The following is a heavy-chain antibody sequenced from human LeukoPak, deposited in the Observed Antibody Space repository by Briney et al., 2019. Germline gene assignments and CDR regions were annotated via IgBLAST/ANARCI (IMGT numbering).Heavy chain of an antibody. J-gene: IGHJ4*02. CDR1: GFTFSYYW. Sequence: GGSLRLSCAASGFTFSYYWMHWVRQAPGKGLVWVSRIRGDGIGTSYADSVKGRFTISRDNAKNTLYLQMNSLRAEDTAAYYCARLLDDWGQGTLVTVSS. CDR3: ARLLDD. V-gene: IGHV3-74*01. CDR2: IRGDGIGT.